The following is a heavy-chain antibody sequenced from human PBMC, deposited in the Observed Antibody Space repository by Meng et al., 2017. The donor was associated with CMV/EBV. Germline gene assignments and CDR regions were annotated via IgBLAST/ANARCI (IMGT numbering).Heavy chain of an antibody. CDR2: INCDTGGT. CDR3: ARERKGDGWFDP. Sequence: ASVKVSCKASGYTLTGYYMHWVRQAPGQGLEWVGCINCDTGGTKYAQKFQDRVTMTRDTSISAAYMDLSRLRADDTAAYYCARERKGDGWFDPWGQGTLVTVSS. CDR1: GYTLTGYY. D-gene: IGHD3-16*01. J-gene: IGHJ5*02. V-gene: IGHV1-2*02.